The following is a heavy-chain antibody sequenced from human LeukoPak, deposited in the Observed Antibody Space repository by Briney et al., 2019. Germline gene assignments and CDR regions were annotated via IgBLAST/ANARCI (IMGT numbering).Heavy chain of an antibody. D-gene: IGHD2-21*01. Sequence: GGSLRLSCTASGFTLSSFVMNWVRQAPGKGLEWVSFISSTGDTTHYAESVKGRFTISRDNAKKTVYLQMNSLRLDDTGRYHCARVGARSGEPIGLDSWGPGTLVAVSS. CDR1: GFTLSSFV. J-gene: IGHJ4*02. V-gene: IGHV3-48*03. CDR2: ISSTGDTT. CDR3: ARVGARSGEPIGLDS.